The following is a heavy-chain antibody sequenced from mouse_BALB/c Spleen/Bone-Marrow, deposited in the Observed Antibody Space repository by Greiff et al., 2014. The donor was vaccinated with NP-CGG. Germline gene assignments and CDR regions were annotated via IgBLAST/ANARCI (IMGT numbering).Heavy chain of an antibody. J-gene: IGHJ3*01. D-gene: IGHD2-4*01. Sequence: VKLQESGAGLARPGASVKMSCKASGYTFTSYTIHWVKQRPGQGLEWIGYINPSSDYTNSNQKFKDKATLTADKSSSTAYMQLSSLTSEDAAVYYCARKGLRAWFVYWGQGTLVTVSA. CDR2: INPSSDYT. CDR1: GYTFTSYT. CDR3: ARKGLRAWFVY. V-gene: IGHV1-4*01.